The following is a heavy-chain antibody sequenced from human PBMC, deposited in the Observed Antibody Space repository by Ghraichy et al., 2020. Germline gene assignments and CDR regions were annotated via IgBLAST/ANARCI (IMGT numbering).Heavy chain of an antibody. Sequence: ASVKVSCKASGYTFTSYGISWVRQAPGQGLEWMGWISAYNGNTNYAQKLQGRVTMTTDTSTSTAYMELRSLRSDDTAVYYCASRLFGSSAYPDWYFDLWGRGTLVTVSS. V-gene: IGHV1-18*01. J-gene: IGHJ2*01. CDR2: ISAYNGNT. D-gene: IGHD3-10*01. CDR1: GYTFTSYG. CDR3: ASRLFGSSAYPDWYFDL.